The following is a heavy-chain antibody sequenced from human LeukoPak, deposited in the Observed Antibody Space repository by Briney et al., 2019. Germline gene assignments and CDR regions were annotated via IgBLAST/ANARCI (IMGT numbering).Heavy chain of an antibody. D-gene: IGHD1-26*01. CDR1: GFTFSSYA. CDR3: ARDSRWELRFDN. V-gene: IGHV3-23*01. Sequence: GRSLRLSCAASGFTFSSYAMSWVRQAPGKGLEWVSAISAGDSSTYHADSVKGRFTISRDSSKNTLYLQMNSLRAEDTAVYYCARDSRWELRFDNWGQGTLVTVSS. J-gene: IGHJ4*02. CDR2: ISAGDSST.